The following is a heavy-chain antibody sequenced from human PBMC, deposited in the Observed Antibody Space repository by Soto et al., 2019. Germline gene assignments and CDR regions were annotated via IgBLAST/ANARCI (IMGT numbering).Heavy chain of an antibody. D-gene: IGHD3-3*01. J-gene: IGHJ4*02. Sequence: ASVKVSCKASGYTFTSYGISWVRQAPGQGLEWMGWISAYNGNTNYAQKLQGRVTMTTDTSTSTAYMELRSLRSDDTAVYYCARGLRITIFGVVTPFDYWGQGTLVTV. CDR2: ISAYNGNT. V-gene: IGHV1-18*01. CDR1: GYTFTSYG. CDR3: ARGLRITIFGVVTPFDY.